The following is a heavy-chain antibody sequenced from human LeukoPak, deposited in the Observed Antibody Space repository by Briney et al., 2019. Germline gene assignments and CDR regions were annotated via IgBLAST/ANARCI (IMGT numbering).Heavy chain of an antibody. CDR2: ISAYNGNT. D-gene: IGHD3-9*01. CDR1: GYTFTSYG. CDR3: ARGSTYYDILTGLYYYYYMGV. V-gene: IGHV1-18*01. Sequence: ASVKVSCKASGYTFTSYGISWVRQAPGQGLEWMGWISAYNGNTNYAQKLQGRVTMTTDTSKSTAYMELRSLRSDDTAVYYCARGSTYYDILTGLYYYYYMGVWGKGTTVTVSS. J-gene: IGHJ6*03.